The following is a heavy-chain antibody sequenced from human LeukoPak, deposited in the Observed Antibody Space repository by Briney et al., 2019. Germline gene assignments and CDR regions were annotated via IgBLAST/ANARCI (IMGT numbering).Heavy chain of an antibody. CDR1: GFTFSTYW. CDR2: IKKDGSET. J-gene: IGHJ4*02. Sequence: GGSLRLSCAASGFTFSTYWMSWVRQVPGKGLEWVANIKKDGSETYYVDSVKGRFTISRDNARNSLYLQMNSLRAEDTAVYYCARQMGEYYYDSSGYFAPFDYWGQGTLVTVSS. D-gene: IGHD3-22*01. CDR3: ARQMGEYYYDSSGYFAPFDY. V-gene: IGHV3-7*01.